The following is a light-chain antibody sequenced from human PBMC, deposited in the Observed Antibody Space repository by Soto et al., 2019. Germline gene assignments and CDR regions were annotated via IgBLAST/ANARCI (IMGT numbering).Light chain of an antibody. CDR1: QSISSW. V-gene: IGKV1-5*01. Sequence: DIQMTQSPSTLSASVGDRVTITCRASQSISSWLAWYQQKPGKAPKLLIYDASNLESGVPSRFSGSGSGTEFTLTISNLQPDDFATYFCQQYNNYPRTFGQGTKVDI. J-gene: IGKJ1*01. CDR3: QQYNNYPRT. CDR2: DAS.